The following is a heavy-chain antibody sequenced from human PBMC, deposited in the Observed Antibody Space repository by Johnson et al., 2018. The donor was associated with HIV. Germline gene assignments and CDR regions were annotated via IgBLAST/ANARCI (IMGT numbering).Heavy chain of an antibody. CDR3: ARGYTWNDVSI. Sequence: MQLVESGGGLVQPGGSLRLSCAASRFTFNDYGMNWVRQVPGKGLEWVSGITWNGGSPGYADYIKGRFTISRDTSKNTLYLQMSSLRAEDTSVYYCARGYTWNDVSIWGQGTMVTVSA. D-gene: IGHD1-1*01. CDR2: ITWNGGSP. V-gene: IGHV3-20*04. J-gene: IGHJ3*02. CDR1: RFTFNDYG.